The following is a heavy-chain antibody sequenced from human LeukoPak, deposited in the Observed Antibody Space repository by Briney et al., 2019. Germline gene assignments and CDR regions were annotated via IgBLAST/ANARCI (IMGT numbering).Heavy chain of an antibody. Sequence: GGSLRLSCAASGFTFSSYEMNWVRQAPGKGLEWVSYISSSGSTIYYADSVKGRFTISRDNAKNSLYLQMNSLRAEDTAVYYCARGSYYDFWSGYYRGPMDVWGKGTTVTISS. V-gene: IGHV3-48*03. CDR3: ARGSYYDFWSGYYRGPMDV. D-gene: IGHD3-3*01. J-gene: IGHJ6*03. CDR1: GFTFSSYE. CDR2: ISSSGSTI.